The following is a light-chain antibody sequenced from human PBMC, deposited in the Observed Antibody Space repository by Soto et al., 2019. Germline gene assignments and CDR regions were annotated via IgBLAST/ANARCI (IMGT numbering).Light chain of an antibody. V-gene: IGLV3-9*01. CDR3: QVGDSRTVV. CDR2: WDS. J-gene: IGLJ2*01. Sequence: SSELTQPLSVSVALRQTARITCGGNNIGSKNVHWYQQKSGQAPVLVIYWDSNRPSGIPERFSGSNSGNTATLTMSRAQAGDEADYYCQVGDSRTVVFGGGTKVTVL. CDR1: NIGSKN.